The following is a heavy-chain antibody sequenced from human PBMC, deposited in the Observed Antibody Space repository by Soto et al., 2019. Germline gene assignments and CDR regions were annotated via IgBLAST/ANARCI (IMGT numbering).Heavy chain of an antibody. CDR1: GGTFSSYA. CDR3: AREPGGRLRPSYLNFDY. D-gene: IGHD3-16*01. CDR2: IIPIYGTA. V-gene: IGHV1-69*01. Sequence: QVQLVQSGAEVKKPGSSVKVSCKASGGTFSSYAISWVRQAPGQGLEWMGGIIPIYGTANYAQKFQGRVTITADESTSTAYMELSSLRSEDTAVYYCAREPGGRLRPSYLNFDYWGQGTLVTVSS. J-gene: IGHJ4*02.